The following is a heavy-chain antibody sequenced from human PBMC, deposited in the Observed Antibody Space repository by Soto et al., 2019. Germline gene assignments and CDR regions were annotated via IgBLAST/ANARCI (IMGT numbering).Heavy chain of an antibody. CDR1: GFTFSSYS. D-gene: IGHD3-10*01. Sequence: GGSLRLSCAASGFTFSSYSMNWVRQAPGKGLEWVSYISGGGATIYFADSVKGRFTISRDNAKSSLYLQMNSLRAEDTAVYYCARGGRPFDYWGQGILVTVSS. CDR2: ISGGGATI. J-gene: IGHJ4*02. V-gene: IGHV3-48*01. CDR3: ARGGRPFDY.